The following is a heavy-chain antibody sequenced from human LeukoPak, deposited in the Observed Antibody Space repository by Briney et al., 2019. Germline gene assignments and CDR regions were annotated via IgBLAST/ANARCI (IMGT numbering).Heavy chain of an antibody. J-gene: IGHJ4*02. D-gene: IGHD6-19*01. CDR3: ARLYSSGWFFDY. CDR1: GFTFSSYS. Sequence: GGSLRLSCAASGFTFSSYSMNWVRQAPGKGLEWVSSISSSSSYIYYADSVKGRFTISRDNSKNTLYLQMNSLGAEDTAVYYCARLYSSGWFFDYWGQGTLVTVSS. CDR2: ISSSSSYI. V-gene: IGHV3-21*01.